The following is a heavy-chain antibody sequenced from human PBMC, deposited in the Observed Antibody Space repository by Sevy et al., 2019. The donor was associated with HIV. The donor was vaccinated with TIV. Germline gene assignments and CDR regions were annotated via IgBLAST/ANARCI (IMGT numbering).Heavy chain of an antibody. CDR1: GFTFSNYW. D-gene: IGHD5-18*01. J-gene: IGHJ4*02. V-gene: IGHV3-66*01. CDR3: ARGKSGYGYALNY. Sequence: GGSLRLSCVASGFTFSNYWMSWVRQAPGKGLEGVSVIYSDETTYHADSVKDRFTISRDNSKNMLYLQMSSLRAEDTAIYYCARGKSGYGYALNYWGQGTLVTVSS. CDR2: IYSDETT.